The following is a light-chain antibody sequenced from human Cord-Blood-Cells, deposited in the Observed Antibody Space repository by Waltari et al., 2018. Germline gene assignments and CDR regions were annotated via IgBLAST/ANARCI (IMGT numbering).Light chain of an antibody. V-gene: IGLV2-23*01. CDR3: RSYAGSSTSV. Sequence: QSALTQPASASGSPGQSITISCTGTSSDVGSYNLVSWYQQHPGKAPKLMIYEGSKRPSGVSNRFSGSKSGNTASLTISGLQAEDEADYYCRSYAGSSTSVFGGGTKLTVL. CDR2: EGS. CDR1: SSDVGSYNL. J-gene: IGLJ2*01.